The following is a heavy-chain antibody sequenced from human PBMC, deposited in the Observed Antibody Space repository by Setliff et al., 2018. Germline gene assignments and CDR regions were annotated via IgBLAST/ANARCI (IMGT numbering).Heavy chain of an antibody. CDR3: ARESYYYYMDV. J-gene: IGHJ6*03. CDR2: VYKSGTT. Sequence: PSETLSLTCTVSGDSLSSGSYFWTWIRQPAGKGLEWIGRVYKSGTTNYSPALKSRVTISADTSKNQFSLKLSSVTAADTAVYYCARESYYYYMDVWGKGTTVTVSS. CDR1: GDSLSSGSYF. V-gene: IGHV4-61*02.